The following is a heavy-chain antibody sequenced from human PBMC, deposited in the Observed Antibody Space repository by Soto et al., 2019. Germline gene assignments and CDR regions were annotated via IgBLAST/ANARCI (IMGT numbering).Heavy chain of an antibody. Sequence: GGSLRLSCAASGFTFSSYGMHWVRQAPGKGLEWVAVIWNDGSNKYYADSVKGRFTISRDNSKNTLYLQMNSLRAEDTAVYYCARAGLWFGELGAFDIWGQGTMVT. J-gene: IGHJ3*02. CDR3: ARAGLWFGELGAFDI. CDR2: IWNDGSNK. V-gene: IGHV3-33*01. CDR1: GFTFSSYG. D-gene: IGHD3-10*01.